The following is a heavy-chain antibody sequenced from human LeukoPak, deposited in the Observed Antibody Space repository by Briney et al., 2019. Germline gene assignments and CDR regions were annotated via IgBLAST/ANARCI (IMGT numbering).Heavy chain of an antibody. CDR3: ARFDGYNYYFDY. CDR2: INPSGGST. J-gene: IGHJ4*02. D-gene: IGHD5-12*01. V-gene: IGHV1-46*01. CDR1: TFTXXX. Sequence: TFTXXXMHWVRQAPGQGLEWMGIINPSGGSTSYAQKFQGRVTMTRDTSTSTVYMELSSLRSEDTAVYYCARFDGYNYYFDYWGQGTLVTVSS.